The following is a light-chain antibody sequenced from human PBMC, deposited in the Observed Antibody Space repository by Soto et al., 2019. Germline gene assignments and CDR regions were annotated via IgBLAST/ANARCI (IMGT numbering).Light chain of an antibody. CDR3: QQYNNWRSWT. CDR1: QSVSSN. CDR2: GAS. Sequence: EIVMTQSPATPSVSPGERATLSCRASQSVSSNLAWYQQKPGQAPRLLIYGASTRATGIPARFSGSGSGTEFTLTISSLQSEDFAVYYCQQYNNWRSWTFGQGTKVDIK. J-gene: IGKJ1*01. V-gene: IGKV3-15*01.